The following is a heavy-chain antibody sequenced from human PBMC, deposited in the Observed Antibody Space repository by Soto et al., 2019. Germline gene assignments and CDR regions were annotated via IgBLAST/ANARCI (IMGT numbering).Heavy chain of an antibody. CDR2: IGGGGTDT. D-gene: IGHD1-20*01. J-gene: IGHJ5*01. V-gene: IGHV3-23*01. CDR3: AKDAVPYNGKWDWFDS. Sequence: DVQLLESGGGLVQPGRSLTLSCAASRFTFSDFAMSWVRQAPGKGLEWVSSIGGGGTDTYYADSVKGRFTISRDNSKNTLYLQMDSLRDEDTAVYYCAKDAVPYNGKWDWFDSWGQGTLVIVSS. CDR1: RFTFSDFA.